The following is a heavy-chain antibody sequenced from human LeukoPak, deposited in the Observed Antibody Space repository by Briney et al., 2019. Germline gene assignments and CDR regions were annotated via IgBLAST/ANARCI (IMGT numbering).Heavy chain of an antibody. D-gene: IGHD2-2*01. Sequence: SETLSLTCAVSGGSFSGYSWSWIRQPPGKGLEWIGYIYHSGSTYYNPSLKSRVTISVDRSKNQFSLKLSSVTAADTAVYYCARGNVPFDYWGQGTLVTVSS. CDR2: IYHSGST. V-gene: IGHV4-30-2*01. J-gene: IGHJ4*02. CDR1: GGSFSGYS. CDR3: ARGNVPFDY.